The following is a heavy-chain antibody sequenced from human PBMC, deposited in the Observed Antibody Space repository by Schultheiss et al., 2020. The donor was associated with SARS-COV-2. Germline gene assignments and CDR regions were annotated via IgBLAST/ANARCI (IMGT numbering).Heavy chain of an antibody. V-gene: IGHV4-30-2*01. CDR1: GGSISSGGYS. Sequence: SETLSLTCAVSGGSISSGGYSWSWIRQPPGKGLEWIGYIYHSGSTNYNPSLKSRVTISVDTSKNQFSLKLSSVTAADTAVYYCARGYSFRMSFDYWGQGTLVTVSS. CDR3: ARGYSFRMSFDY. D-gene: IGHD2-21*01. CDR2: IYHSGST. J-gene: IGHJ4*02.